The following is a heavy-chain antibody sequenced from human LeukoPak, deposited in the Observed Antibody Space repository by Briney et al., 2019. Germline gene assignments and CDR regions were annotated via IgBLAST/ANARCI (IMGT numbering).Heavy chain of an antibody. Sequence: GGSLRLSCAASGFTFDDYAMHWVRQAPGKGLEWVSLISWDGGSTYYADSVKGRFTISRDNSKNSPYLQMNSLRAEDTALYYCAKDTRNGYSYGYTLVYWGQGTLVTVSS. CDR2: ISWDGGST. V-gene: IGHV3-43D*03. CDR1: GFTFDDYA. J-gene: IGHJ4*02. D-gene: IGHD5-18*01. CDR3: AKDTRNGYSYGYTLVY.